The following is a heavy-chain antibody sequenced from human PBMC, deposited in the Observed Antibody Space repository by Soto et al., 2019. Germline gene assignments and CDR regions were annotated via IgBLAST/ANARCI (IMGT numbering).Heavy chain of an antibody. CDR2: VYYSGTT. CDR3: GRHSGHFAIAGAGVDP. V-gene: IGHV4-39*01. D-gene: IGHD6-19*01. CDR1: GGSIRDSNYY. J-gene: IGHJ5*02. Sequence: QLQLQESGPGLVKPSETLSLTCTVSGGSIRDSNYYWGWIRQSPGKGLEGIGTVYYSGTTYYNPSHQSQVTISVDRSKNQFSLRLRSVTATDTAVYYCGRHSGHFAIAGAGVDPWGQGTRVTVSS.